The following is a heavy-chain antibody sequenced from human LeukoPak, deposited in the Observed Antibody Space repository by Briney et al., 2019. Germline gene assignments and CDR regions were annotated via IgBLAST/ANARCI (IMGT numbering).Heavy chain of an antibody. D-gene: IGHD2-2*01. V-gene: IGHV3-13*03. Sequence: GGSLRLFCAACGFTFSSYDMHWVRQATGKGLEWVSAIGTAGDTYYPGSVKGQFTISRENAKNSLYLQMNSLRAGDTAVYYCAKLQGYCSSTSCSTPDYWGQGTLVTVSS. J-gene: IGHJ4*02. CDR2: IGTAGDT. CDR1: GFTFSSYD. CDR3: AKLQGYCSSTSCSTPDY.